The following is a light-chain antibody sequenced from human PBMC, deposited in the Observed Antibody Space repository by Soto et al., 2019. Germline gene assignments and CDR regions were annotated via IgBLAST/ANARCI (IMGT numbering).Light chain of an antibody. CDR2: AAS. CDR1: HSIGTY. CDR3: QQSYNSPPT. Sequence: DIQMTQSPSSLSASVGDAVTITCRAGHSIGTYLSWYQVKPGKPPRLLIYAASSLQTGVPSRFSSSGSGTDFTLTITGLQPEDFATYSCQQSYNSPPTFGQGTRVQLE. V-gene: IGKV1-39*01. J-gene: IGKJ1*01.